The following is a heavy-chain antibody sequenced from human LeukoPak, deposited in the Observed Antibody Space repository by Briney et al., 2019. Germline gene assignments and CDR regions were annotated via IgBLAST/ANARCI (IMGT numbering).Heavy chain of an antibody. CDR3: AKAVGIWPGLVVKSYFDY. V-gene: IGHV3-23*01. D-gene: IGHD2-2*01. CDR2: ISGSGGST. J-gene: IGHJ4*02. CDR1: GFTFSSYA. Sequence: GGSLRLSCAVSGFTFSSYAMSWVRQAPGKGLEWVSAISGSGGSTYYADSVKGRFTISRDNSKNTLYLQRHSLRAEGTAVYYCAKAVGIWPGLVVKSYFDYWGQGTLVTVSS.